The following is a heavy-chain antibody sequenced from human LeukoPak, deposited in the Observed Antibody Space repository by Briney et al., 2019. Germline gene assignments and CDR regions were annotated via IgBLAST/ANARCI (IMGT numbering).Heavy chain of an antibody. J-gene: IGHJ4*02. V-gene: IGHV1-69*13. CDR2: IIPIFGTA. Sequence: AVKVSCKASGGTFSSYAISWVRQAPGQGLQWMGGIIPIFGTANYAQKFQGRVTITADESTSTAYVELSSLRSEDTAVYYCARSTLDTAMVFDYWGREPWSPSPQ. CDR1: GGTFSSYA. D-gene: IGHD5-18*01. CDR3: ARSTLDTAMVFDY.